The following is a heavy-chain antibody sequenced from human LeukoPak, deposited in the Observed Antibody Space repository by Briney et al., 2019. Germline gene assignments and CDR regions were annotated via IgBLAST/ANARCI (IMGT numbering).Heavy chain of an antibody. Sequence: NASETLSLTCTVSGGSISSYYWSWIRQPPGKGLERIGYIYYSGSTNYNPSLKSRVTISVDTSKNQFSLKLSSVTAADTAVYYCARDTGSLGFDPWGQGTLVTVSS. CDR3: ARDTGSLGFDP. J-gene: IGHJ5*02. V-gene: IGHV4-59*01. CDR1: GGSISSYY. D-gene: IGHD2-8*02. CDR2: IYYSGST.